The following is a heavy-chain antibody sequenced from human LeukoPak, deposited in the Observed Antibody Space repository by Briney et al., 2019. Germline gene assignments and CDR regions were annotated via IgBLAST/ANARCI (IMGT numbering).Heavy chain of an antibody. Sequence: PSETLSLTCTVSGYYISSGYYWGWIRQPPGKGLEWIGSIYHSGSTYYTPSLKSRVTISVDTSKNQFSLKLSSVTAADTAVYYCARDRDTMVRGARVDYGSQGTLVTVYS. D-gene: IGHD3-10*01. V-gene: IGHV4-38-2*02. CDR2: IYHSGST. CDR3: ARDRDTMVRGARVDY. J-gene: IGHJ4*02. CDR1: GYYISSGYY.